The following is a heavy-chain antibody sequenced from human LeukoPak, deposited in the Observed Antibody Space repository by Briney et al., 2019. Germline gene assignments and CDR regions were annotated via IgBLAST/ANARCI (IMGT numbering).Heavy chain of an antibody. J-gene: IGHJ4*02. CDR1: GGSISSYY. D-gene: IGHD6-13*01. CDR3: ARGSSPPYSSSWYAFDY. CDR2: IYYSGST. V-gene: IGHV4-59*01. Sequence: PSETLSLTCTVSGGSISSYYWSWIRQPPGKGLEWIGYIYYSGSTNYNPSLKSRVTISVDTSKNQFSLKLSSVTAADTAVYYCARGSSPPYSSSWYAFDYWGQGTLVTVSS.